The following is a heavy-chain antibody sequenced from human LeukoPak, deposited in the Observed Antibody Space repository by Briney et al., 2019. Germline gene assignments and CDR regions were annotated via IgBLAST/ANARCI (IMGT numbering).Heavy chain of an antibody. CDR1: GHSISSGYY. V-gene: IGHV4-38-2*02. Sequence: PSETLSLTCNVFGHSISSGYYWGWIRQPPGKGLEWTATISHSGSTYYNPSLKSRVIISLDTSKNQFSLKLTSVTAADTAVYYCARLGVIGRTFDYWGQGTLVTVSS. CDR2: ISHSGST. J-gene: IGHJ4*02. D-gene: IGHD1-14*01. CDR3: ARLGVIGRTFDY.